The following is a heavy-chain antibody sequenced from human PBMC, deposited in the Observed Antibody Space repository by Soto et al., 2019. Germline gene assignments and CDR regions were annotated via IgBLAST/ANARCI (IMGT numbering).Heavy chain of an antibody. Sequence: QVQLVQSGAEVKKPGASVKVSCKASGYTFTSYYMHWVRQAPGQGLEWMGIINPSGGSTSYAQKFQGRVTMTRDTSTSTVYMELSSLRSEDTAVYYCAREGGYSGYDSPRQSSKVSAFDIWGQGTMVTVS. V-gene: IGHV1-46*03. CDR2: INPSGGST. CDR3: AREGGYSGYDSPRQSSKVSAFDI. J-gene: IGHJ3*02. CDR1: GYTFTSYY. D-gene: IGHD5-12*01.